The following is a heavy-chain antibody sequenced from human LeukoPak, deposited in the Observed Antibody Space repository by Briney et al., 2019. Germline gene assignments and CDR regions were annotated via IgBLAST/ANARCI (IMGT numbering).Heavy chain of an antibody. CDR1: GGSFSGYY. J-gene: IGHJ6*02. V-gene: IGHV4-34*01. CDR3: AQKSLSPYYYYYGMDV. CDR2: INHSGST. Sequence: SETLSLTCAVYGGSFSGYYWSWIRQPPGKGLEWIGEINHSGSTNYNPSLKSRVTISVDTSKNQFSLKLSSVTAADTAVYYCAQKSLSPYYYYYGMDVWGQGTTVTVSS.